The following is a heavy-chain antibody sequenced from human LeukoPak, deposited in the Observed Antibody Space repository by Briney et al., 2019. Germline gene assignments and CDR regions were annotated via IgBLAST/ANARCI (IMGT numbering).Heavy chain of an antibody. CDR2: ISGSGTI. D-gene: IGHD3-22*01. Sequence: SETLSLTCTVSGGSINSYWSWIRQPAGKGLEWIGRISGSGTITYNPALQSRLSISIDTSKNQFSLKVISMTAADTAVYYCTKSDGSGLIRICGRGTMVTVSS. V-gene: IGHV4-4*07. CDR3: TKSDGSGLIRI. CDR1: GGSINSY. J-gene: IGHJ3*02.